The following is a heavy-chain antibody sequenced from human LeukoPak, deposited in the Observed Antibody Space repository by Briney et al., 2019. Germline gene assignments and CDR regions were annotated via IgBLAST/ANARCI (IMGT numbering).Heavy chain of an antibody. CDR2: IYYSGST. Sequence: PSETLSLTCTVSGGSISSSSYYWGWIRQPPGKGLEWIGSIYYSGSTYYNPSLKSRVTISVDTSKNQFSLKLSSVTAADTAVYYCARDIYGGGRAFGYWGQGTLVTVSS. V-gene: IGHV4-39*07. CDR3: ARDIYGGGRAFGY. D-gene: IGHD4-23*01. J-gene: IGHJ4*02. CDR1: GGSISSSSYY.